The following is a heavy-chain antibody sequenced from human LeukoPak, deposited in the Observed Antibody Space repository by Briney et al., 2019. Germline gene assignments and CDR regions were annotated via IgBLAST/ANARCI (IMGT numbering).Heavy chain of an antibody. V-gene: IGHV1-69*05. Sequence: GASVKVSCKASGGTFSSYAISWVRQAPGQGLEWMGGIIPIFGTANYAQKFQGRVTITTDESTSTAYMELSSLRSEDTAVYYCARWDYYDYVWGSYRDIYYFDYWGQGTLVTVSS. CDR3: ARWDYYDYVWGSYRDIYYFDY. CDR1: GGTFSSYA. D-gene: IGHD3-16*02. CDR2: IIPIFGTA. J-gene: IGHJ4*02.